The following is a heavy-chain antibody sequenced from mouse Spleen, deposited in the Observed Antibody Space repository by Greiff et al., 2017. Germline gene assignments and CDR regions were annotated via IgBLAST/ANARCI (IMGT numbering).Heavy chain of an antibody. Sequence: QVQLQQSGPGLVQPSQSLSITCTVSGFSLTSYGVHWVRQSPGKGLEWLGVIWRGGSTDYNAAFMSRLSITKDNSKSQVFFKMNSLQADDTAIYYCAKNLGGNLDWYFDVWGAGTTVTVSS. D-gene: IGHD2-1*01. CDR2: IWRGGST. CDR3: AKNLGGNLDWYFDV. CDR1: GFSLTSYG. V-gene: IGHV2-5*01. J-gene: IGHJ1*01.